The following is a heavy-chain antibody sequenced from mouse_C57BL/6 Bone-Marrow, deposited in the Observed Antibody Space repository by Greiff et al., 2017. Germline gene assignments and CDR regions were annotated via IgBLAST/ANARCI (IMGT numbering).Heavy chain of an antibody. CDR1: GYTFTSYW. D-gene: IGHD2-2*01. CDR3: ARRAPFYYGYSYYFDY. J-gene: IGHJ2*01. Sequence: QVQLQQPGAELVKPGASVKLSCKASGYTFTSYWMHWVKQRPGQGLEWIGMIHPNSGSTNYNEKFKSKATLTVGKSSSTAYMQRSILTSEDSAVYYCARRAPFYYGYSYYFDYWGQGTTLTVSS. V-gene: IGHV1-64*01. CDR2: IHPNSGST.